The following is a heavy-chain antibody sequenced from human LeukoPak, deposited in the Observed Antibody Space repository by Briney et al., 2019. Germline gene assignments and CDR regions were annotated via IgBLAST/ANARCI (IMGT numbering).Heavy chain of an antibody. CDR3: ARVVGSSWYEREDDAFDI. V-gene: IGHV4-4*07. CDR1: GGSISSYY. CDR2: IYTSGST. Sequence: SETLSLTCTVSGGSISSYYWSWIRQPAGKGLEWIGRIYTSGSTNYNPSHKSRVTMSIDTSKNQFSLKLSSVTAADTAVYYCARVVGSSWYEREDDAFDIWGQGTMVTVSS. J-gene: IGHJ3*02. D-gene: IGHD6-13*01.